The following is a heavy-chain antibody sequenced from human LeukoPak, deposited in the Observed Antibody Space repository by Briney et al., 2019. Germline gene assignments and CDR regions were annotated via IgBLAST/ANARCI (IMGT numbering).Heavy chain of an antibody. Sequence: SETLSLTCTVSGGSISSSSYYWGWIRQPPGKGLEWIGSIYYSGSTYYNPSLKSRVTISVDTSKNQFSLKLSSVTAAAPAVYSCARGGGFVRGSSFRPFDYWGQGTLVTVSS. CDR3: ARGGGFVRGSSFRPFDY. D-gene: IGHD3-10*02. CDR2: IYYSGST. J-gene: IGHJ4*02. CDR1: GGSISSSSYY. V-gene: IGHV4-39*07.